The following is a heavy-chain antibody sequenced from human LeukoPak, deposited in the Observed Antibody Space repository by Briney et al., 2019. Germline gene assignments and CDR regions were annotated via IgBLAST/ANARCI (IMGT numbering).Heavy chain of an antibody. V-gene: IGHV3-64*01. CDR3: AQTVTTGYFDY. CDR1: GFTFSNYA. D-gene: IGHD4-17*01. Sequence: PGGSLRLSCAAAGFTFSNYAIHWVRQAPGKGLECVSAISSIEGRIYYANSVKGRFTISRDNSKNMVFLQMGSLRAEDMAVYYCAQTVTTGYFDYWGQGTLVTVSS. J-gene: IGHJ4*02. CDR2: ISSIEGRI.